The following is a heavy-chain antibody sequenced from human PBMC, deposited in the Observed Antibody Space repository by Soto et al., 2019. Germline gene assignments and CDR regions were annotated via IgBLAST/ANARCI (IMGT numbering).Heavy chain of an antibody. CDR3: TRDRIAVAGGMDV. J-gene: IGHJ6*02. V-gene: IGHV3-49*04. CDR2: IRGKAYGGTT. CDR1: GFTFGDYA. D-gene: IGHD6-19*01. Sequence: SLRLSCTASGFTFGDYAMSWVRQAPGKGLEWVGFIRGKAYGGTTEYAASVKGRFTISRDDSKSIAYLQMNSLKTEDTAVYYCTRDRIAVAGGMDVWGQGTTVTVSS.